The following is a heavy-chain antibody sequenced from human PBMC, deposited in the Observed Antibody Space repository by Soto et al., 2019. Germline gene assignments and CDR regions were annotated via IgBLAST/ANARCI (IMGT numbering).Heavy chain of an antibody. CDR2: INPNSGGT. CDR1: GYTFTGYY. CDR3: ARDGGIVASLYYFDY. Sequence: QVPLVQSGAEVKKPGASVKVSCKASGYTFTGYYMHWVRQAPGQGLEWMGWINPNSGGTNYAQKFQGWVTMTRDTSISTAYMELSRLRSDDTAVYYCARDGGIVASLYYFDYWGQGTLVTVSS. D-gene: IGHD5-12*01. V-gene: IGHV1-2*04. J-gene: IGHJ4*02.